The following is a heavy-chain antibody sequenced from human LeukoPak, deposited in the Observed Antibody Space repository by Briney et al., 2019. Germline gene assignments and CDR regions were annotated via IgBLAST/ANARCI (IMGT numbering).Heavy chain of an antibody. CDR1: GGTFSSYA. Sequence: GASVKVSCKASGGTFSSYAISWVRQAPGQGLEWMGRIIPTFGTANYAQKFQGRVTITTDESTSTAYMELSSLRSEDTAVYYCASGSYYDFWSGYSRYYYYYMDVWGKGTTVTVSS. CDR3: ASGSYYDFWSGYSRYYYYYMDV. D-gene: IGHD3-3*01. J-gene: IGHJ6*03. V-gene: IGHV1-69*05. CDR2: IIPTFGTA.